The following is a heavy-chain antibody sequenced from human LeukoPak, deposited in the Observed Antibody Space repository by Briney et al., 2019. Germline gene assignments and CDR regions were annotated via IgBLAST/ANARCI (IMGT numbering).Heavy chain of an antibody. D-gene: IGHD4-17*01. CDR1: GFTFSSYG. J-gene: IGHJ4*02. V-gene: IGHV3-30*03. CDR3: AMRYGDYVVN. Sequence: PGRSLRLSCAASGFTFSSYGMHWVRQAPGKGLEWVAVISYDGSNKYYADSVKGRFTISRDNSKNTLYLQMNSLRAEDMAVYYCAMRYGDYVVNWGQGTLVTVSS. CDR2: ISYDGSNK.